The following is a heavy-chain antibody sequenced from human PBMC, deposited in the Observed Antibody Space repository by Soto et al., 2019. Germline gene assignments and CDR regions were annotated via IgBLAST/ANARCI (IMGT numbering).Heavy chain of an antibody. CDR3: ARDGPYQPEPSQPYYYYGMDV. CDR1: GGSISIGHFY. J-gene: IGHJ6*02. CDR2: IYYSGST. Sequence: PLSLTCTVSGGSISIGHFYWSWSRQPRGNGLEWIGYIYYSGSTYYNPSLKSRVTISVDTSKNQFSLKLNSVTAADTAVYYCARDGPYQPEPSQPYYYYGMDVWGQGTTVTVSS. D-gene: IGHD1-1*01. V-gene: IGHV4-30-4*01.